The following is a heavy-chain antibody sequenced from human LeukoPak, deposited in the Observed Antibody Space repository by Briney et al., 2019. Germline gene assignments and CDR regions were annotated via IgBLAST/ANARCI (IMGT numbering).Heavy chain of an antibody. V-gene: IGHV4-39*07. CDR2: INHSGST. J-gene: IGHJ6*02. D-gene: IGHD2/OR15-2a*01. CDR3: ARESLSGNYYGMDV. Sequence: SETLSLTCTVSGGSISSGDYYWSWIRQPPGKGLEWIGEINHSGSTNYNPSLKSRVTISVDTSKNQFSLKLSSVTAADTAVYYCARESLSGNYYGMDVWGQGTTVTVSS. CDR1: GGSISSGDYY.